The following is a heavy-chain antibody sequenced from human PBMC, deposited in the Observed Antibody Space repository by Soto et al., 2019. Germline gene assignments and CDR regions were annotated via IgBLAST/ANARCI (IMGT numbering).Heavy chain of an antibody. CDR3: AKSDGSGSLYQYYYYMDV. D-gene: IGHD3-10*01. CDR2: ISGSGGNI. J-gene: IGHJ6*03. CDR1: GFTFSNYA. Sequence: EVQLLESGGGLVQPGGSLRLSCAASGFTFSNYAMGWVRQAPGKGLEWVSIISGSGGNIHYADSVKGRFPISRDNSKNTLFLQMNSLRAEDTAVYYCAKSDGSGSLYQYYYYMDVWGKGTTVTVSS. V-gene: IGHV3-23*01.